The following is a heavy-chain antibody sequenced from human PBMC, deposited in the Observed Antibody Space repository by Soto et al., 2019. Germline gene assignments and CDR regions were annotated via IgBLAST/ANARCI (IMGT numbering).Heavy chain of an antibody. V-gene: IGHV4-39*01. J-gene: IGHJ4*02. D-gene: IGHD3-10*01. CDR2: IYYSGST. Sequence: SETLSLTCTVSGGSISSSGYYWGWIRQPPGKGLEWIGSIYYSGSTYYNPSLQSRVTISVDTSENQFSLKLSSVTAADTAVYYCARHRPMVRAVFDYGGQGPLVTVSS. CDR3: ARHRPMVRAVFDY. CDR1: GGSISSSGYY.